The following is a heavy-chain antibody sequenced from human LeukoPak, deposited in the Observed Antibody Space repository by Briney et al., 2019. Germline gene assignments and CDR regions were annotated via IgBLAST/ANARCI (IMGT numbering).Heavy chain of an antibody. D-gene: IGHD3-10*01. V-gene: IGHV4-61*02. Sequence: SETLSLTCTVSGGSISSGSYYWSWIRQPAGKGLEWIGRIYTSGSTNYNPSLKSRVTISVDTSKNQFSLKLSSVTAADAAVYYCARDTVITMVRGVIWNWFDPWGQGTLVTVSS. J-gene: IGHJ5*02. CDR2: IYTSGST. CDR1: GGSISSGSYY. CDR3: ARDTVITMVRGVIWNWFDP.